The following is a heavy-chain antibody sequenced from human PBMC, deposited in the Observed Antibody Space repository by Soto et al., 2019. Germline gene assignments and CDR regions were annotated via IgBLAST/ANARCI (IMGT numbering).Heavy chain of an antibody. Sequence: ASVKVSCKASGYTFTSYDINGVRQATGQGLEWMGWMNPNSGNTGYAQKFQGRVTMTRNTSISTAYMELSSLRSEDTAVYYCARGRGYCSSTSCYAFDYWGQGTLVTVS. CDR2: MNPNSGNT. CDR3: ARGRGYCSSTSCYAFDY. D-gene: IGHD2-2*01. CDR1: GYTFTSYD. V-gene: IGHV1-8*01. J-gene: IGHJ4*02.